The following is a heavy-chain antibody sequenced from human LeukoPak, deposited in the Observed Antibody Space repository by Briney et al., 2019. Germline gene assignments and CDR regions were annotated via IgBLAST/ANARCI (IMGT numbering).Heavy chain of an antibody. Sequence: SVKVSCKASGDTFSSSAISWVRQAPGQGLEWMGGVIPIFGTTDYAQKFRGRITITTDESTSTAYMEISSLRSEDSAVYYCARGKDTSAYRALDSWGQGTLVTVSS. J-gene: IGHJ4*02. V-gene: IGHV1-69*05. D-gene: IGHD3-22*01. CDR1: GDTFSSSA. CDR2: VIPIFGTT. CDR3: ARGKDTSAYRALDS.